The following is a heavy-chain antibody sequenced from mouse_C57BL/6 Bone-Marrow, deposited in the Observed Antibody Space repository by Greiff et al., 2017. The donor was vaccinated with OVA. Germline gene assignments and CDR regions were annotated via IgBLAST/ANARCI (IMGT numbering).Heavy chain of an antibody. V-gene: IGHV6-6*01. CDR3: TGYSNPNYFDY. D-gene: IGHD2-5*01. J-gene: IGHJ2*01. CDR1: GFTFSDAW. CDR2: IRNKANNHAT. Sequence: EVMLVESGGGLVQPGGSMKLSCAASGFTFSDAWMDWVRQSPEKGLEWVAEIRNKANNHATYYAESVKGRFTISRDDSKSSVYLQMNSLRAEDTGIYYCTGYSNPNYFDYWGQGTTLTVSS.